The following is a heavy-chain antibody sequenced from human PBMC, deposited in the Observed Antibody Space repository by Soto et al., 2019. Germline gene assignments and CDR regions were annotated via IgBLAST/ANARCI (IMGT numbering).Heavy chain of an antibody. CDR2: ISYSGNT. CDR3: ARHYYGDPFDY. CDR1: GGSISSYY. Sequence: PSETLSLTCTVSGGSISSYYWSWIRQPPGKGLEWIGYISYSGNTDYNPSLNSRVTISADTSKNQFSLKLTSVTAADTAVYYCARHYYGDPFDYWGQGTLVTVSS. V-gene: IGHV4-59*08. D-gene: IGHD2-21*01. J-gene: IGHJ4*02.